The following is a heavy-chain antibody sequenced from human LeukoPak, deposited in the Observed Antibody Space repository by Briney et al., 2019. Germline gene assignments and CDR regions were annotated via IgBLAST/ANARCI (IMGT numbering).Heavy chain of an antibody. D-gene: IGHD3-16*02. CDR2: ISGSGGST. V-gene: IGHV3-23*01. CDR1: GFTFSSYA. Sequence: GGSLRLSCAASGFTFSSYAMSWVRQAPGKGLEWVSAISGSGGSTYYADSVKGRFTISRDSSKNTLYLQMNSLRAEDTAVYYCAKDQSRRSSYTPYFDYWGQGTLVTVSS. J-gene: IGHJ4*02. CDR3: AKDQSRRSSYTPYFDY.